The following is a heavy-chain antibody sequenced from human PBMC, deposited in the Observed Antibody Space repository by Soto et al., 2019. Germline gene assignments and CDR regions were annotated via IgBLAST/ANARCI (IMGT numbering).Heavy chain of an antibody. CDR3: ARALFYSDSDGYYFEFDY. Sequence: SGPTLVNPTETLTLTCSVSGFSLTDTRMGVSWIRQAPGKALEWLAHIISNDDKSYSTSLKSRLTISKDTSKSQVVLRMTNMDPVDTGRYYCARALFYSDSDGYYFEFDYRGPGTLVTVSS. D-gene: IGHD3-22*01. J-gene: IGHJ4*02. V-gene: IGHV2-26*01. CDR1: GFSLTDTRMG. CDR2: IISNDDK.